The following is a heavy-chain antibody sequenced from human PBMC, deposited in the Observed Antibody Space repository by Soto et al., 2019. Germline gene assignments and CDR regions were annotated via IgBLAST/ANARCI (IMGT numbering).Heavy chain of an antibody. D-gene: IGHD4-17*01. V-gene: IGHV4-59*01. CDR2: IYYSGST. Sequence: SETLSLTCTVSGGSISSYYWSWIRQPPGKGLEWIGYIYYSGSTNYNPSLKSRVTISVDTSKNQFSLKLSSVTAADTAVYYCARAFSLGDYQFDYWGQGTLVTVSS. CDR1: GGSISSYY. J-gene: IGHJ4*02. CDR3: ARAFSLGDYQFDY.